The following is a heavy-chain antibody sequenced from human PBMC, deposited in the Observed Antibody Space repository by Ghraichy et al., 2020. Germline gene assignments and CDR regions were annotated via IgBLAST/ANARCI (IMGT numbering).Heavy chain of an antibody. CDR1: GFAFNNAR. Sequence: GGSLRLSCVASGFAFNNARMNWVRQAPGKGLEWVARIKTKSEGAATDYGEPMKGRFTISRDDSKDTVYLQINSLKTEDTAVYYCATRSSYSYGLGVWGQGTAVTISS. V-gene: IGHV3-15*01. CDR3: ATRSSYSYGLGV. CDR2: IKTKSEGAAT. J-gene: IGHJ6*02.